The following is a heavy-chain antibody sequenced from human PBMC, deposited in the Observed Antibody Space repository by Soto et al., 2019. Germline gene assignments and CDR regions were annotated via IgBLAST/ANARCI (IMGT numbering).Heavy chain of an antibody. CDR3: ARPLVVAATWTTAAYYFDY. CDR1: GYSFTSYW. CDR2: IYPGDSDT. J-gene: IGHJ4*02. V-gene: IGHV5-51*01. D-gene: IGHD2-15*01. Sequence: ESLKISCKGSGYSFTSYWIGWVRQMPGKGLEWMGIIYPGDSDTRYSPSFQGQVTISADKSISTAYLQWSSLKASDTAMYYCARPLVVAATWTTAAYYFDYWGQGTLVTVSS.